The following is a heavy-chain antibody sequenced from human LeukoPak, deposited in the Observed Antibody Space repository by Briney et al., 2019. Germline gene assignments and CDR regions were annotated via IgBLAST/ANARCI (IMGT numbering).Heavy chain of an antibody. CDR1: GSTFSGYN. D-gene: IGHD5-12*01. CDR2: ISSGSGYM. J-gene: IGHJ4*02. Sequence: GGSLRLSCAVSGSTFSGYNMNWVRQAPGKGLEWVSAISSGSGYMYYADSVEGRFTISRDNAKNSLYLEMNSLRAEDTSVYYCARAGLYSGSGLDYWGQGILFTVSS. CDR3: ARAGLYSGSGLDY. V-gene: IGHV3-21*01.